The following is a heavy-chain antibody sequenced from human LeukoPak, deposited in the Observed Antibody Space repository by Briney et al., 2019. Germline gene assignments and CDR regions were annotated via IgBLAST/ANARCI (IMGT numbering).Heavy chain of an antibody. J-gene: IGHJ6*02. CDR3: AKDIDAYYHSYGMDV. Sequence: GGSLRLSCAASGFTFDDYAMDWVRQAPGKGLEWVSGISWSSGSIGYADSVKGRFTISRDNAKNSLYLQMNGLRAERTALYYCAKDIDAYYHSYGMDVWGQGPTVTVSS. V-gene: IGHV3-9*01. CDR1: GFTFDDYA. CDR2: ISWSSGSI.